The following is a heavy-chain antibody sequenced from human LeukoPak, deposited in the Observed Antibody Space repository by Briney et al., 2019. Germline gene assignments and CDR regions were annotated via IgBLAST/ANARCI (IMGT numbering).Heavy chain of an antibody. CDR1: GFTFTRSA. D-gene: IGHD5-12*01. CDR2: IVVGSGNT. CDR3: AAARGATIELLDY. V-gene: IGHV1-58*01. Sequence: SVKVSSTASGFTFTRSAVQWVRQARGQGLEWIGWIVVGSGNTNYAQKFQERVTITRDMSTSTAYMELSSLRSEDTAVYYCAAARGATIELLDYWGQGTLVTVSS. J-gene: IGHJ4*02.